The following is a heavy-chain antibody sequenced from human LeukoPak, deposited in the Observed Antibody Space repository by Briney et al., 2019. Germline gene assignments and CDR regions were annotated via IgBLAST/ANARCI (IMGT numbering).Heavy chain of an antibody. V-gene: IGHV3-21*01. D-gene: IGHD6-19*01. Sequence: GGSLRLSCAASGFTFSSYAMSWVRQAPGKGLEWVSSISSSSSYIYYADSVKGRFTISRDNAKNSLYLQMNSLRAEDTAVYYCARGAVAGQGDDAFDIWGQGTMVTVSS. CDR1: GFTFSSYA. CDR3: ARGAVAGQGDDAFDI. J-gene: IGHJ3*02. CDR2: ISSSSSYI.